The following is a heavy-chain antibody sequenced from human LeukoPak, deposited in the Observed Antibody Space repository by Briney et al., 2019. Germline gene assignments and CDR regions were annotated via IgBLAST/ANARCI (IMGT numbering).Heavy chain of an antibody. CDR2: ISGSGGST. V-gene: IGHV3-23*01. CDR3: AKDHSSGWYTNEYFQH. J-gene: IGHJ1*01. Sequence: GGSLRLSCAASGFTFSSYAMSWVRQAPGKGLEWVSAISGSGGSTYYADSVKGRFTVSRDNSKNTLYLQMNSLRAEDTAVYYCAKDHSSGWYTNEYFQHWGQGTLVTVSS. D-gene: IGHD6-19*01. CDR1: GFTFSSYA.